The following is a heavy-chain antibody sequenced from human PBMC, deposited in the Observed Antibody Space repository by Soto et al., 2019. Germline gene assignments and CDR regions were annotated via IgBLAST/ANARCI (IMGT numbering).Heavy chain of an antibody. J-gene: IGHJ3*02. CDR1: GFTFSSYA. CDR2: ISYDGSNK. CDR3: ARYRVVDTAMVDDAFDI. Sequence: QVQLVESGGGVVQPGRSLRLSCAASGFTFSSYAMHWVRQAPGKGLEWVAVISYDGSNKYYADSVKGRFTISRDSSKNTLYLQMNSLIAEDTAGYYCARYRVVDTAMVDDAFDIWGQGTMVTVSS. D-gene: IGHD5-18*01. V-gene: IGHV3-30-3*01.